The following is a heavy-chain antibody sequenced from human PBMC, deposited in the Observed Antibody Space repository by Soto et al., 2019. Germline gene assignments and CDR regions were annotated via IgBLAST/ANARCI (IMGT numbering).Heavy chain of an antibody. CDR1: GFTFKGFG. CDR2: GSGGGETA. J-gene: IGHJ4*02. V-gene: IGHV3-23*01. D-gene: IGHD4-17*01. Sequence: EGTLRLSCAASGFTFKGFGMACVRQATGKGLQWLSTGSGGGETAYYRDSLNCWFTISRENWKSTVYQQMRCQRAHAPATYYCAKGASYGDTLFDCCRQGTMGTVSS. CDR3: AKGASYGDTLFDC.